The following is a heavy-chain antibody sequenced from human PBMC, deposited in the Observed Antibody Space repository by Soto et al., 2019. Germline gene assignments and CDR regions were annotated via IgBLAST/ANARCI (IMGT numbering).Heavy chain of an antibody. CDR3: AGGGVRGVITRTRDYYGMDV. V-gene: IGHV5-51*01. CDR2: IYPGDSDT. J-gene: IGHJ6*02. Sequence: GESLKISCKGSGYSFTSYWIVWVRQMPGKGLEWMGIIYPGDSDTRYSPFFQGQVTISADKSISTAYLQWSSLKASDTAMYYCAGGGVRGVITRTRDYYGMDVWGQGTTVTVSS. D-gene: IGHD3-10*01. CDR1: GYSFTSYW.